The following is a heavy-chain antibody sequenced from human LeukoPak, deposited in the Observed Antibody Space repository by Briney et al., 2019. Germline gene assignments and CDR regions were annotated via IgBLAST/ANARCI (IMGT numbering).Heavy chain of an antibody. D-gene: IGHD3-10*01. J-gene: IGHJ6*02. CDR2: INTNTGNP. Sequence: AASVKVSCKASGYTFTSYAMNWVRQAPGQGLEWMGWINTNTGNPTYAQGFTGRFVFSLDTSVSTAYLQISSLKAEDTAVYYCARGFYGSGSYYTLHYYYGMDVWGQGTTVTVSS. CDR1: GYTFTSYA. V-gene: IGHV7-4-1*02. CDR3: ARGFYGSGSYYTLHYYYGMDV.